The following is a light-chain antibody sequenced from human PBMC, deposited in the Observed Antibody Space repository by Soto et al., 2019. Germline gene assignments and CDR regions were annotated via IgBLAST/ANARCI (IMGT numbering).Light chain of an antibody. J-gene: IGLJ2*01. Sequence: QSVLTQPASVSGSPGQSITISCTGTSSDVGSYNYVSWYQHHPGKAPKLMIYEVSNRPSGDSNRFSGSKSGNTASLTISGLQAEDEADYYCSSYTSSSTLVFGGGTKVTVL. CDR2: EVS. CDR3: SSYTSSSTLV. CDR1: SSDVGSYNY. V-gene: IGLV2-14*01.